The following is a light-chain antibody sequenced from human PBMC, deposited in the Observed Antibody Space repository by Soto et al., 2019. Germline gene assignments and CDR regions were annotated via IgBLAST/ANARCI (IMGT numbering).Light chain of an antibody. CDR2: DAS. Sequence: EIVLTQSPGTLSLSPGQRATLSCXXXQSVSNYLAWYQQKPGQGPRLLIYDASNRATGTPARFSGSGSGTDFTLTISSLEPEDFAVYFCQHRAGWPPALTFGGGTKVDIK. V-gene: IGKV3-11*01. CDR3: QHRAGWPPALT. J-gene: IGKJ4*01. CDR1: QSVSNY.